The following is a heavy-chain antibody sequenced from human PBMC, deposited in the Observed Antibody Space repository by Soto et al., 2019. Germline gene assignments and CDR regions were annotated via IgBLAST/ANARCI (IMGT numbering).Heavy chain of an antibody. CDR2: ISGSGGST. J-gene: IGHJ4*02. CDR3: AKDTLEYYDYIWGSYRGPFDY. Sequence: EVQLLESGGGLVQPGGSLRLSCAASGFTFSSYAMSWVRQAPGKGLEWVSAISGSGGSTYYADSVKGRFTISRDNSKNTLYLQMNSLRAEDTAVYYCAKDTLEYYDYIWGSYRGPFDYWGQGTLVTVSS. V-gene: IGHV3-23*01. D-gene: IGHD3-16*02. CDR1: GFTFSSYA.